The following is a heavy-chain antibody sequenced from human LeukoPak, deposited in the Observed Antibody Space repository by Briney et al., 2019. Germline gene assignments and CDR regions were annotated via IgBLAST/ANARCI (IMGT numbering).Heavy chain of an antibody. Sequence: SETLSLTCTVSGGSVSSGSYYWSWTRQPPGKGLGWIGYIYYSGRTNYNTPRKSRVPISVETSKNQFSLKLSSVTAADTAVYYCARDQGSGSYWYYYYGMDVWGKGTTVTVSS. V-gene: IGHV4-61*01. D-gene: IGHD3-10*01. CDR3: ARDQGSGSYWYYYYGMDV. CDR2: IYYSGRT. J-gene: IGHJ6*04. CDR1: GGSVSSGSYY.